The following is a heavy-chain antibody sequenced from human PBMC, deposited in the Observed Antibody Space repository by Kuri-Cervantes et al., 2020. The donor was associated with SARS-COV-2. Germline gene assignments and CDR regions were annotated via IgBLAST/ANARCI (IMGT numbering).Heavy chain of an antibody. CDR3: ARGSSGYDLTFDY. CDR2: ISGSGGST. D-gene: IGHD5-12*01. Sequence: ETLSLTCAASGFTFSSYAMSWVRQAPGKGLEWVSAISGSGGSTYYADSVKGRFTISRDNSKNTLYLQMNSLRAEDTAVYYCARGSSGYDLTFDYWGQGTLVTVSS. CDR1: GFTFSSYA. V-gene: IGHV3-23*01. J-gene: IGHJ4*02.